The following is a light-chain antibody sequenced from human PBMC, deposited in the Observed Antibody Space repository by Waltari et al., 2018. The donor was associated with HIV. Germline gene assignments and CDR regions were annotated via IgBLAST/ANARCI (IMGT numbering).Light chain of an antibody. V-gene: IGKV3D-15*01. Sequence: EIVMTQSPATLSVSPGERATLSCRASQNIRGNLAWYQQRHGQPPRLLIYGASSRERGIPARFSGHGSGTEFTRTITDLESEDSAVYYCQQYLDLPPWTFGHGTKVEI. CDR3: QQYLDLPPWT. CDR2: GAS. J-gene: IGKJ1*01. CDR1: QNIRGN.